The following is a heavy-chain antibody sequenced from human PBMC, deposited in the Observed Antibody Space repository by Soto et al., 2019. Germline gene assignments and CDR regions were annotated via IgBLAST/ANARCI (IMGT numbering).Heavy chain of an antibody. CDR1: GFTFSDYY. D-gene: IGHD3-10*01. CDR2: ISSSSSYT. Sequence: QVQLVESGGGLVKPGGSLRLSCAASGFTFSDYYMSWIRQAPGKGLEWVSYISSSSSYTNYADSVKGRFTISRDNAKNSLYLQMNSLRAEDTAVYYCARYTVRWFGELLPSEGMDVWGQGTTVTVSS. CDR3: ARYTVRWFGELLPSEGMDV. J-gene: IGHJ6*02. V-gene: IGHV3-11*05.